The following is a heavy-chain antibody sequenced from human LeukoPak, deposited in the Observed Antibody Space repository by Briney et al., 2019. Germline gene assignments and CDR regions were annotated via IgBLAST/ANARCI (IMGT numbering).Heavy chain of an antibody. Sequence: GGSLRLSCAASGFTFSSYGMSWVRQAPGKGLEWVSAISGSGGSTYYADSVKGRFTISRDNSKNTLYLQMNSLRAEDTAVYYCAKETYYYDSSGSYTYYFDYWGQGTLVTVSS. J-gene: IGHJ4*02. D-gene: IGHD3-22*01. V-gene: IGHV3-23*01. CDR2: ISGSGGST. CDR3: AKETYYYDSSGSYTYYFDY. CDR1: GFTFSSYG.